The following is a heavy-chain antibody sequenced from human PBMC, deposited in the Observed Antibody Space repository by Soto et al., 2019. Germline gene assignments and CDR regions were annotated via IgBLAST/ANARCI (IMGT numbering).Heavy chain of an antibody. CDR1: GFTFSSYW. Sequence: GGSLRLSCAASGFTFSSYWMSWVRQAPGKGLEWVANIKQDGSEKYYVDSVKGRFTISRDNAKNSLYLQMNSLRAEDTAVYYCASYCSGGSCYNWFDPWGQGTLVTVSS. CDR3: ASYCSGGSCYNWFDP. J-gene: IGHJ5*02. V-gene: IGHV3-7*01. D-gene: IGHD2-15*01. CDR2: IKQDGSEK.